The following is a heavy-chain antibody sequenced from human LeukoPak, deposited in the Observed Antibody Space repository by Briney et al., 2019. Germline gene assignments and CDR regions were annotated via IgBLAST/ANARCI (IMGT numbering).Heavy chain of an antibody. D-gene: IGHD1-26*01. CDR1: GGSISSYY. J-gene: IGHJ3*02. CDR3: ASRISSIVGATIRAFDI. CDR2: IYTSGST. V-gene: IGHV4-4*07. Sequence: PSGTLSLTCTVSGGSISSYYWSWIRQPAGKGLEWIGRIYTSGSTNYNPSLKSRVTMSVDTSKNQFSLKLSSVTAADTAVYYCASRISSIVGATIRAFDIWGQGTMVTVSS.